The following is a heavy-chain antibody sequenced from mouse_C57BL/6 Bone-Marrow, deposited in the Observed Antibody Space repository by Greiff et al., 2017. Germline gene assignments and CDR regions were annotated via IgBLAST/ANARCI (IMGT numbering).Heavy chain of an antibody. Sequence: QVQLQQPGAELVKPGASVKMSCKASGYTFTSYWITWVKQRPGQGLAWIGDIYPGSGSTNYNEKFKSKATLTVDTSSSTAYMQLSSLTSEDSAVYYCASDGYHIWYFDVWGTGTTVTVSS. V-gene: IGHV1-55*01. CDR2: IYPGSGST. CDR3: ASDGYHIWYFDV. J-gene: IGHJ1*03. CDR1: GYTFTSYW. D-gene: IGHD2-3*01.